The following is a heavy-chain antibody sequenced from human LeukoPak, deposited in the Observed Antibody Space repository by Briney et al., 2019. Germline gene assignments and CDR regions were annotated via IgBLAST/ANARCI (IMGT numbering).Heavy chain of an antibody. Sequence: GGSLRLSCAASGFTFSTYWMAWVRQAPGKGLEWVANIKGDESARHQADSVKGRFTISRDNTQNSVYLQMSSLRGEDTAVYYCARDVGGSLDYWGQGTLVTVSS. D-gene: IGHD1-26*01. V-gene: IGHV3-7*01. CDR2: IKGDESAR. J-gene: IGHJ4*02. CDR1: GFTFSTYW. CDR3: ARDVGGSLDY.